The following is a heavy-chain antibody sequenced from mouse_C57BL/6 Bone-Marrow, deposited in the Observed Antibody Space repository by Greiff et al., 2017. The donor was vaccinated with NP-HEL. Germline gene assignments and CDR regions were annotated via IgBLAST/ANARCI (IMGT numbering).Heavy chain of an antibody. CDR3: ARRLGAMDY. CDR1: GYTFTSYW. CDR2: IYPSDSET. Sequence: QVQLQQPGAELVRPGSSVKLSCKASGYTFTSYWMDWVKQRPGQGLEWIGNIYPSDSETHYNQKFKDKDTLTVDKSSSTAYMQLSSLTSEDSAVYYCARRLGAMDYWGQGTSVTVSS. J-gene: IGHJ4*01. D-gene: IGHD2-4*01. V-gene: IGHV1-61*01.